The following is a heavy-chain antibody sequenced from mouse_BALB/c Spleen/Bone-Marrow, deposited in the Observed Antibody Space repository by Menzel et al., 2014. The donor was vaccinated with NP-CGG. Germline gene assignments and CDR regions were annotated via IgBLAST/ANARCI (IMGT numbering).Heavy chain of an antibody. Sequence: EVKLVESGPDLVKPSQSLSLTCTVTGYSITSGYSWHWIRQFPGNKLEWMGYIHYSGSTNYNPSLKSRISITRDTSKNKFFLQLNSVTTEDTATYYCASFTTVVADGYFDVWGAGTTVTVSS. D-gene: IGHD1-1*01. CDR1: GYSITSGYS. V-gene: IGHV3-1*02. CDR3: ASFTTVVADGYFDV. CDR2: IHYSGST. J-gene: IGHJ1*01.